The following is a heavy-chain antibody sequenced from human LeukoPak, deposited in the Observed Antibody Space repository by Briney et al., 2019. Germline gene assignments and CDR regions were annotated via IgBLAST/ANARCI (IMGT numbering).Heavy chain of an antibody. CDR1: GGSISSYY. V-gene: IGHV4-59*08. CDR3: ARHIGYCSGGSCYSGPFLDV. D-gene: IGHD2-15*01. Sequence: PSETLSLTCTVSGGSISSYYWSWIRQPPGKGLEWIGYIYYSGSTNYNPSLKSRVTISVDTSKNQFSLKLSSVTAADTAVYYCARHIGYCSGGSCYSGPFLDVWGQGTTVTVSS. J-gene: IGHJ6*02. CDR2: IYYSGST.